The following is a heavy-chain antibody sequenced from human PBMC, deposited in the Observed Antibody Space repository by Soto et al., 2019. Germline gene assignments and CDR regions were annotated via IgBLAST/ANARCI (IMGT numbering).Heavy chain of an antibody. CDR2: ISYDGSNK. J-gene: IGHJ6*02. V-gene: IGHV3-30-3*01. CDR3: ERAGGTGTGLDV. CDR1: GFTFSSYA. D-gene: IGHD3-9*01. Sequence: PGGSLRLSCAASGFTFSSYAMHWVRQAPGKGLEWVAVISYDGSNKYYADSVKGRFTISRDNSKNTLYLQMNSLRAEDTAVYYSERAGGTGTGLDVWGQGTTVTVSS.